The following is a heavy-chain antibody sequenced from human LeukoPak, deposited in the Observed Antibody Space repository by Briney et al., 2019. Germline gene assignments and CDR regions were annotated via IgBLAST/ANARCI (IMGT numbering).Heavy chain of an antibody. Sequence: PGRSLRLSCAASGFTFSSYGMHWVRQAPGKGLEWVALISYDGSDKYYADSVKGRFTISRDNSKNTLYLQMNSLRTEDTALYYCAKIRVVFNWNYAYYFDSWGQGTLVTVSS. CDR1: GFTFSSYG. D-gene: IGHD1-7*01. CDR2: ISYDGSDK. V-gene: IGHV3-30*18. CDR3: AKIRVVFNWNYAYYFDS. J-gene: IGHJ4*02.